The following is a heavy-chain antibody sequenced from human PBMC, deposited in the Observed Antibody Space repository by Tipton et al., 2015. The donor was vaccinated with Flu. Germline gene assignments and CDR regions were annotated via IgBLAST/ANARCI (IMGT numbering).Heavy chain of an antibody. J-gene: IGHJ1*01. V-gene: IGHV4-39*07. Sequence: LRLSCTVSGASISSRSYYRGWIRQPPGKGLEWIGCIYSSGSTYYNPSLKSRVTISLDTSKNQFSLKLSSVTAADTAVYYCAREKDSSGSEYFQHWGQG. CDR2: IYSSGST. CDR3: AREKDSSGSEYFQH. D-gene: IGHD6-19*01. CDR1: GASISSRSYY.